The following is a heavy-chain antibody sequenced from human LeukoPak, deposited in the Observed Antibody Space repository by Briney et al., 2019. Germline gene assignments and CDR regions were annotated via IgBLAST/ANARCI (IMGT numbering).Heavy chain of an antibody. CDR2: IYSGGST. V-gene: IGHV3-53*04. Sequence: GGSLRLSCATSGFTFSNYAVSWVRQAPGKGLEWVSVIYSGGSTYYADSVKGRFTISRHNSKNTLYLQMNSLRAEDTAVYYCARAPEWLIFDYWGQGTLVTVSS. CDR1: GFTFSNYA. J-gene: IGHJ4*02. CDR3: ARAPEWLIFDY. D-gene: IGHD6-19*01.